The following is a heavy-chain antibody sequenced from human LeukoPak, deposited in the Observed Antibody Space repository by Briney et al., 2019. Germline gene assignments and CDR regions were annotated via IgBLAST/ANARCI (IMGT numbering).Heavy chain of an antibody. Sequence: APVKVSCKASGYTFTSYDINWVRQATGQGLEWMGWMNPNSGNTGYAQKFQGRVTMTRNTSISTAYMELSSLRSEDTAVYYCARVMVTTSAFDIWGQGTMVTVSS. CDR1: GYTFTSYD. V-gene: IGHV1-8*01. D-gene: IGHD2-21*02. CDR2: MNPNSGNT. CDR3: ARVMVTTSAFDI. J-gene: IGHJ3*02.